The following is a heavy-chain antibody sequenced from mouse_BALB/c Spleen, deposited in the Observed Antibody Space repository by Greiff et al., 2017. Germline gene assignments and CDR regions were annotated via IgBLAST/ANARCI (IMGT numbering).Heavy chain of an antibody. J-gene: IGHJ4*01. D-gene: IGHD1-1*01. CDR3: TRDRDYGGPFYAMDY. V-gene: IGHV5-6-4*01. Sequence: EVHLVESGGGLVKPGGSLKLSCAASGFTFSSYTMSWVRQTPEKRLEWVATISSGGSYTYYPDSVKGSITISRDNAKNTLYLQMSSLKSEDTAMYYCTRDRDYGGPFYAMDYWGQGTSVTVSS. CDR2: ISSGGSYT. CDR1: GFTFSSYT.